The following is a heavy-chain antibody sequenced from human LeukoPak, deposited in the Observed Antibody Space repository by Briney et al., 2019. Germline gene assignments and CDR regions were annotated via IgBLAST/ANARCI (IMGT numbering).Heavy chain of an antibody. CDR2: IYPGDSDT. V-gene: IGHV5-51*01. CDR1: GYRFTSYW. D-gene: IGHD6-19*01. J-gene: IGHJ3*02. Sequence: GESLKISCKGSGYRFTSYWIGWVRQVPGKGLEWMGIIYPGDSDTRYSPSFQGQVTISADKSISTAYLQWSSLKASDTAMYYCAAAGIAVAHANDAFDIWGQGTMVTVSS. CDR3: AAAGIAVAHANDAFDI.